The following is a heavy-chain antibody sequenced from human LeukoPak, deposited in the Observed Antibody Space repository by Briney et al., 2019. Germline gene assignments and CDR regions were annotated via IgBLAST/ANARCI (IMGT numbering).Heavy chain of an antibody. J-gene: IGHJ4*02. CDR1: GFANSW. V-gene: IGHV5-51*01. CDR2: IYSADSDT. Sequence: GESLKISCKGSGFANSWIGWVRQMPGKGLEWMGIIYSADSDTRYSPSFQGQVTISADKSITTAYLQCSSLKASDTAMYYCARHYYGFDYWGQGTLVTVSS. CDR3: ARHYYGFDY. D-gene: IGHD3-10*01.